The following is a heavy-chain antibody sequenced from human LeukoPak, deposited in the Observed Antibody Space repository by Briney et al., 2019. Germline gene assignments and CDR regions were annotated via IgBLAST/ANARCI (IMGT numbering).Heavy chain of an antibody. Sequence: ASVKVSCKASGYTFTSYDINWVRQATGQGLEWKGWMNPNSGNTGYAQKFQGRVTMTRNTSISTAYMELSSLRAEDSAVYYCAREAAAIDYWGQGTLVTVSS. D-gene: IGHD6-13*01. CDR1: GYTFTSYD. CDR2: MNPNSGNT. CDR3: AREAAAIDY. V-gene: IGHV1-8*01. J-gene: IGHJ4*02.